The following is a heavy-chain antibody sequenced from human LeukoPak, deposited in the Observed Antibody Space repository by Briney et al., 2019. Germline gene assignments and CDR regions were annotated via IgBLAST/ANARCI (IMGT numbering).Heavy chain of an antibody. CDR3: ARGRAGRRIFDY. V-gene: IGHV4-34*01. D-gene: IGHD3-3*02. CDR1: GGSFSGYY. Sequence: SETLSLTCAVYGGSFSGYYWSWIRQPPGKGLEWIGEIDHSGSTNYNPSLKSRVTISVDTSENQFSLKLSSVTAADTAVYYCARGRAGRRIFDYWGQGTLVTVSS. CDR2: IDHSGST. J-gene: IGHJ4*02.